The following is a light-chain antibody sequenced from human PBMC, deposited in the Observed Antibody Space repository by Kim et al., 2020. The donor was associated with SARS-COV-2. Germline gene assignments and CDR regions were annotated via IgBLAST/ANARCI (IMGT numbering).Light chain of an antibody. J-gene: IGKJ1*01. Sequence: DIVMTKSPDSLTVSLGERATINCKSSQSVTYSSTKKSYLAWYQQKPGQPPRLLIYWASTRESGVPDRFSGSGSGTDFTLTISSLQAEDVAVYYCQQYYSTRTFGQGTKVDIK. CDR1: QSVTYSSTKKSY. CDR2: WAS. V-gene: IGKV4-1*01. CDR3: QQYYSTRT.